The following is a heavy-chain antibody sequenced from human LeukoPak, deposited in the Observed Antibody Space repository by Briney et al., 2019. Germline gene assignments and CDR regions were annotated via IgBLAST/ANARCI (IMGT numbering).Heavy chain of an antibody. CDR2: IYYSGST. CDR3: ARAPHNWNYYYYMDV. Sequence: PSETLSLTCTVSGGSISSYYWNWIRQPPGKGLEWIGYIYYSGSTNYNPSLKSRVTISVDTSKNQFSLKLSSVTAADTAVYYCARAPHNWNYYYYMDVWGKGTTVTVS. V-gene: IGHV4-59*01. CDR1: GGSISSYY. D-gene: IGHD1-20*01. J-gene: IGHJ6*03.